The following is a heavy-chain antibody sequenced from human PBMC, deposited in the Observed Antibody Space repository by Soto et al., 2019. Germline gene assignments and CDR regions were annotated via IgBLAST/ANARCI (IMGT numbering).Heavy chain of an antibody. Sequence: PGGSLRLSCAASGFTFSDYYMSWIRQAPGKGLEWVSYISSSGSTIYYADSVKGRFTISRDNAKNSLYLQMNSLRAEDTAVYYCARGVLGYCSSTSCYPDAFDIWGQGTMVTVSS. CDR2: ISSSGSTI. D-gene: IGHD2-2*01. V-gene: IGHV3-11*01. J-gene: IGHJ3*02. CDR3: ARGVLGYCSSTSCYPDAFDI. CDR1: GFTFSDYY.